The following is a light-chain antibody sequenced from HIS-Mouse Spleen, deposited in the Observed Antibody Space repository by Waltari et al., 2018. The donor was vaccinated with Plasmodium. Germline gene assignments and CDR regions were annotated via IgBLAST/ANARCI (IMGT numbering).Light chain of an antibody. Sequence: SYELTQPLSVSVALGQTARITCGGDNIGSKHVHWYQKKQGQAPVLVIYRNSNRPSGIPERFSGSNSGNTATLTISRAQAGDEADYYCQVWDSSTVVFGGGTKLTVL. CDR3: QVWDSSTVV. CDR1: NIGSKH. J-gene: IGLJ2*01. V-gene: IGLV3-9*01. CDR2: RNS.